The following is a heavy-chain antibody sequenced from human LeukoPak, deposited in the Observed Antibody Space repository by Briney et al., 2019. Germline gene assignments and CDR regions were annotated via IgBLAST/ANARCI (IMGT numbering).Heavy chain of an antibody. CDR1: GNTYTTDG. D-gene: IGHD6-13*01. V-gene: IGHV1-18*01. Sequence: ASVKVSCKASGNTYTTDGISWVRQAPGQGLEWMGWIDTYSGKTNYAQKFQGRVTMTSDTSTSTAYMELRSLRSDDTAVYYCARDRGIAEADSFDPWGQGTLVTVSS. CDR3: ARDRGIAEADSFDP. J-gene: IGHJ5*02. CDR2: IDTYSGKT.